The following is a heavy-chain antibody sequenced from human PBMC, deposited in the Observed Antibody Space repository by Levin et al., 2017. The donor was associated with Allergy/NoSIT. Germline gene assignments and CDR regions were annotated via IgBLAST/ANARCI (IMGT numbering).Heavy chain of an antibody. Sequence: KISCKASGGTFSNYAISWVRQAPGQGLEWMGGIIPIFSTPNYAQNFQGRVTISADESTSIVYMELSSLRSEDTALYYCARANDTTKYYYYYGMDFERKGTTVTVSS. CDR1: GGTFSNYA. J-gene: IGHJ6*04. CDR3: ARANDTTKYYYYYGMDF. CDR2: IIPIFSTP. D-gene: IGHD1-1*01. V-gene: IGHV1-69*01.